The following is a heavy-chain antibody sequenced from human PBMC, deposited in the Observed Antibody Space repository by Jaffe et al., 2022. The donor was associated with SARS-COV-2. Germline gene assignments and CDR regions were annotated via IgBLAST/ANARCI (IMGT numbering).Heavy chain of an antibody. CDR2: IKSKTDGGTT. J-gene: IGHJ4*02. V-gene: IGHV3-15*01. CDR3: TTERTLRGYSYGSLGYFDY. Sequence: EVQLVESGGGLVKPGGSLRLSCAASGFTFSNAWMSWVRQAPGKGLEWVGRIKSKTDGGTTDYAAPVKGRFTISRDDSKNTLYLQMNSLKTEDTAVYYCTTERTLRGYSYGSLGYFDYWGQGTLVTVSS. D-gene: IGHD5-18*01. CDR1: GFTFSNAW.